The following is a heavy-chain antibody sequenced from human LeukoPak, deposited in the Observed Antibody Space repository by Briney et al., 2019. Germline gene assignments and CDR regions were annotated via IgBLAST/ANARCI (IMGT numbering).Heavy chain of an antibody. CDR3: ARGGAMVRGVIYYYYGMDV. V-gene: IGHV3-13*05. J-gene: IGHJ6*04. Sequence: GGSLRLSCAASGFTFSSYDMHWVRQATGKGLEWVSAIGTAGDPYYPGSVKDRFTISRENAKNSLYLQMNSLRAGDTAVYYCARGGAMVRGVIYYYYGMDVWGKGTTVTVSS. D-gene: IGHD3-10*01. CDR2: IGTAGDP. CDR1: GFTFSSYD.